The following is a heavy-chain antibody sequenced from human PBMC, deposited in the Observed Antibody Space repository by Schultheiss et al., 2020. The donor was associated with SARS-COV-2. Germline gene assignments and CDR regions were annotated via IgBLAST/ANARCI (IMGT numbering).Heavy chain of an antibody. D-gene: IGHD3-9*01. CDR2: IYYSGST. V-gene: IGHV4-31*11. CDR3: ARFYWPGAYNWFDP. CDR1: GGSISSGGYY. Sequence: SETLSLTCAVSGGSISSGGYYWSWIRQHPGKGLEWIGYIYYSGSTYYNPSLKSRVTISVDTSKNQFSLKLSSVTAADTAVYYCARFYWPGAYNWFDPWGQGTLVTVSS. J-gene: IGHJ5*02.